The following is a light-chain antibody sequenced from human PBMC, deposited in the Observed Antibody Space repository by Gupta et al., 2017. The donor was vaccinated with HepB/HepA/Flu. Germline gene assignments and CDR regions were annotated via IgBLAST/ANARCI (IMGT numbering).Light chain of an antibody. CDR1: SSDIGAYNL. CDR2: DVF. CDR3: CSYAGNDNWV. V-gene: IGLV2-8*01. J-gene: IGLJ1*01. Sequence: SAPTQPPSPPGSPGRSVTISCTGTSSDIGAYNLVSWYQQHPGKAPKLIIYDVFQRPSGVPDRFSGSKSGNTASLTVSGLQAEDEADYYCCSYAGNDNWVFGGGTKVTVL.